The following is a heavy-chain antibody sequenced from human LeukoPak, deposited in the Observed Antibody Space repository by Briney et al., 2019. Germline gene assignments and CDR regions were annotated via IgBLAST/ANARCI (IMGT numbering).Heavy chain of an antibody. CDR2: IYTSGST. J-gene: IGHJ4*02. D-gene: IGHD3-22*01. V-gene: IGHV4-4*07. CDR3: ARGGYDSSGYLFFDY. CDR1: GGSIRSYY. Sequence: PLETLSLTCTVSGGSIRSYYWSWIRQPAGKGLEWIGRIYTSGSTNYNPSLKSRVTMSVDTSKNQFSLKLSSVTAADTAVYYCARGGYDSSGYLFFDYWGQGTLVTVSS.